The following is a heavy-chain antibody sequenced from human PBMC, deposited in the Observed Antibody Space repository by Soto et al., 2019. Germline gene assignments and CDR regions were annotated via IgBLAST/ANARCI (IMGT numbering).Heavy chain of an antibody. J-gene: IGHJ6*02. D-gene: IGHD3-10*01. CDR3: ARSGWFGELLYYYYGMDV. V-gene: IGHV4-31*03. Sequence: KTSETLSLTCTVSGGSISSGGYYWSWIRQHPGKGLEWIGYIYYSGSTYYNPSLKSRVTISVDTSKNQFSLKLSSVTAADTAVYYCARSGWFGELLYYYYGMDVWGQGTTVTVSS. CDR1: GGSISSGGYY. CDR2: IYYSGST.